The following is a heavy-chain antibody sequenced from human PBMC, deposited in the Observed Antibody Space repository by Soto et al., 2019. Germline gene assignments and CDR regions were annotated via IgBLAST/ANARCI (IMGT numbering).Heavy chain of an antibody. V-gene: IGHV4-39*01. CDR3: ASTWGAAAGTGYYYGMDV. J-gene: IGHJ6*02. Sequence: SVTLCLTCTFSGCSISSSSYYWGWIRQPPGKGLEWIGSIYYSGSTYYNPSLKSRVTISVDTSKNQFSLKLSSVTAADTAVYYCASTWGAAAGTGYYYGMDVWGQGTTV. D-gene: IGHD6-13*01. CDR2: IYYSGST. CDR1: GCSISSSSYY.